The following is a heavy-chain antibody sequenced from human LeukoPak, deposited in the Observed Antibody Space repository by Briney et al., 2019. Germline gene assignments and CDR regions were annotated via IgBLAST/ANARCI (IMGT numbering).Heavy chain of an antibody. CDR2: INSDGSST. CDR3: ARGNYDYGGNPEDYFDY. V-gene: IGHV3-74*01. Sequence: PGGPLRLSCAASGFTFSSYWMHWVRQAPGKGLVWVSRINSDGSSTSYADSVKGRFTISRDNAKNTLYLQMNSLRAEDTAVYYCARGNYDYGGNPEDYFDYWGQGTLVTVSS. D-gene: IGHD4-23*01. CDR1: GFTFSSYW. J-gene: IGHJ4*02.